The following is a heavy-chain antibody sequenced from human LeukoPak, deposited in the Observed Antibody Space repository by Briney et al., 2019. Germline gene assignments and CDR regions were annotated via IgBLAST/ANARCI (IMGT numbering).Heavy chain of an antibody. V-gene: IGHV3-11*01. J-gene: IGHJ4*02. D-gene: IGHD1-26*01. CDR1: GFTFSDFH. CDR3: ARLSGTYSRGGDH. CDR2: ISGSGYAI. Sequence: GGSRRLSCTASGFTFSDFHMSWIRQAPGKGLEWVSHISGSGYAIHHPGSVKGRFTISRDNAKNSLYLQMSSLRVEDSAVYYCARLSGTYSRGGDHWGQGTLVTVSS.